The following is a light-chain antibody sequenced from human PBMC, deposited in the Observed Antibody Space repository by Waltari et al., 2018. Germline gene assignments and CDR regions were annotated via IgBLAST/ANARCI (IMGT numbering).Light chain of an antibody. V-gene: IGKV1-8*01. CDR3: QQYYSNPAT. CDR1: QGSSSY. Sequence: AIRITQSPFSLSASTGDRVTITCRASQGSSSYLAWYQQKPGKAPKVLIYAASTLQSGVPSRFSGSGSGTDFTLTISCLQSEDFAIYYCQQYYSNPATFGQGTKVEIK. J-gene: IGKJ1*01. CDR2: AAS.